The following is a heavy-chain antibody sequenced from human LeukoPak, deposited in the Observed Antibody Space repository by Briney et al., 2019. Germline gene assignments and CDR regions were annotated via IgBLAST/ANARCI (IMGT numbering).Heavy chain of an antibody. Sequence: PSETLSLTCTVSGDSISSHYWSCIRQPAGMGLEWIGRIYTTENTNFNPSLRSRVTISLDKSKNQFSLKLRSVTAADTAVYYCATGMSSANFFDCWGQGTLVTVSS. V-gene: IGHV4-4*07. D-gene: IGHD3-10*01. CDR1: GDSISSHY. CDR2: IYTTENT. CDR3: ATGMSSANFFDC. J-gene: IGHJ4*02.